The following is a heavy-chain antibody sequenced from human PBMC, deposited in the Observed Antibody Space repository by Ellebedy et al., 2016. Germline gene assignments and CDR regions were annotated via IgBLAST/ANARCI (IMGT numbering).Heavy chain of an antibody. CDR1: GGSISSSSYY. D-gene: IGHD6-19*01. Sequence: SETLSLTCTVSGGSISSSSYYWGWIRQPPGKGLEWIGSIYYSGSTYYNPSLKSRVTVSVDTSKNQFSLKLSSVTAADTAVYYCARHSSGWYAGYFQHWGQGTLVTVSS. CDR2: IYYSGST. CDR3: ARHSSGWYAGYFQH. J-gene: IGHJ1*01. V-gene: IGHV4-39*01.